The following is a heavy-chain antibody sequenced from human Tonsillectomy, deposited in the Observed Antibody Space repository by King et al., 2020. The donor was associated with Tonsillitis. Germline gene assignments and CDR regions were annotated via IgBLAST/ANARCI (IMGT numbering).Heavy chain of an antibody. Sequence: QLQESGPGLVKPSETLSLTCTVSGGSISSHYWSWIRQPPGKGLEWIGYIYYSGSTNYNPSLKSRVTISVNTSKNQLSLKLSSVTAADTAVYYCARDGRPNYGRDGMDVWGQGTTVTVSS. V-gene: IGHV4-59*11. D-gene: IGHD4-17*01. CDR2: IYYSGST. CDR1: GGSISSHY. J-gene: IGHJ6*02. CDR3: ARDGRPNYGRDGMDV.